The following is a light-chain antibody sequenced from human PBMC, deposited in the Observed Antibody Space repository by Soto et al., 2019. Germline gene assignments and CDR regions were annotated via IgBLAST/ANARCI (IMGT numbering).Light chain of an antibody. V-gene: IGKV3-20*01. J-gene: IGKJ5*01. CDR1: QSVGRN. Sequence: EIVLTQSPGTLSLSPGERATLSCRASQSVGRNLAWYQQKPGQAPRLLISGASSRATGIPDRFSGSVSGTDFTLTITRLEPEDFAVFYCQQYGSSEIIFGQGTRLEIK. CDR3: QQYGSSEII. CDR2: GAS.